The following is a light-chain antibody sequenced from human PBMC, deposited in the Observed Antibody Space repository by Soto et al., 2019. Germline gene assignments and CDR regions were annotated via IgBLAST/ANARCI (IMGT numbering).Light chain of an antibody. J-gene: IGLJ1*01. Sequence: QSALTQSPSASGSPGQSVTISCTGTSCDIGGYNSVSWYQQHPGKAPKVMIYDVSNRPSGVPDRFSGSKSGNTASLTVSALQAEDEADYYCSSYTDRNNLVFGTGTKLTVL. V-gene: IGLV2-8*01. CDR2: DVS. CDR3: SSYTDRNNLV. CDR1: SCDIGGYNS.